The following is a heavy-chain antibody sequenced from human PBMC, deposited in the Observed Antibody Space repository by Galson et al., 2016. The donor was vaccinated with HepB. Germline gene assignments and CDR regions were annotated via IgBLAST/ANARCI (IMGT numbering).Heavy chain of an antibody. J-gene: IGHJ6*02. Sequence: SETLSLTCIVSGGSISDYYWSWIRQPPGKGLEWIGYIFYNGNTNYNPSLKGRVTMSVDTSRNEFSLRLASVNAADTAVYYCARPRYSYSLEVWGQGTTVTVSS. CDR1: GGSISDYY. D-gene: IGHD2-21*01. V-gene: IGHV4-59*01. CDR2: IFYNGNT. CDR3: ARPRYSYSLEV.